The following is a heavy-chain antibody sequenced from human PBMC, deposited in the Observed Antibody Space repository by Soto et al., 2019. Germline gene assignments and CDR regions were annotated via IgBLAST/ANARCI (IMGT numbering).Heavy chain of an antibody. CDR2: IYWDGDR. J-gene: IGHJ6*02. CDR1: GFSLSTGGMG. CDR3: VHSRCGGDWLQSYSSHYYSGMDI. V-gene: IGHV2-5*02. Sequence: QITLKESGTTLVKTTQTLTLTCTFSGFSLSTGGMGVGWIRQPPGKALEWLALIYWDGDRRYRPSLMSRLTIAKDTPKKQVVLRMTNIDPVDTATYYCVHSRCGGDWLQSYSSHYYSGMDIWGQGTTVTVSS. D-gene: IGHD2-21*02.